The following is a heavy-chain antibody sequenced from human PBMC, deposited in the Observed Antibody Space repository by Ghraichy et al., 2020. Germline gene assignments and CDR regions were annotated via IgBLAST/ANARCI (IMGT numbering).Heavy chain of an antibody. D-gene: IGHD1-26*01. CDR3: ARLTSGSTYDY. V-gene: IGHV4-39*01. CDR2: IYYSGST. J-gene: IGHJ4*02. Sequence: GSLSLTCTVSGGSISSSSYYWGWIRQPPGKGLEWIGSIYYSGSTYYNPSLKSRVTISVDTSKNQFSLKLSSVTAADTAVYYCARLTSGSTYDYWGQGTLVTVSS. CDR1: GGSISSSSYY.